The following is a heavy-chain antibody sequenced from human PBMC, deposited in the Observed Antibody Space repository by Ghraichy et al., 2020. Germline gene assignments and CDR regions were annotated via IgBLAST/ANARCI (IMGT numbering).Heavy chain of an antibody. CDR2: ISCSSGST. D-gene: IGHD3-16*01. Sequence: GGSLRLSCAASGFTFSSYAMSWVRQAPGKGLEWVSAISCSSGSTYYADSVKGRFTISRDNSKNTLYLQMNSLRAEDTAVYYCAKEPTGSYPLDYYYGLDGWVGGTTV. CDR3: AKEPTGSYPLDYYYGLDG. V-gene: IGHV3-23*01. J-gene: IGHJ6*02. CDR1: GFTFSSYA.